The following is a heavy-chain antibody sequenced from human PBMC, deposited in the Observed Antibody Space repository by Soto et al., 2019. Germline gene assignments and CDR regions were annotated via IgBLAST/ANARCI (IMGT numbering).Heavy chain of an antibody. D-gene: IGHD1-1*01. CDR3: ARMGSAGTHFDY. J-gene: IGHJ4*02. CDR1: ACSLSNARRA. Sequence: SGLTLVNPPDTLTLTCTVSACSLSNARRAWPWIRQPPGKALEWLAHIFSNDEKSYSTSLKSRLTISKDTSKSQVVLTMTNMDPVDTATYYCARMGSAGTHFDYWGQGTLVTVSS. V-gene: IGHV2-26*01. CDR2: IFSNDEK.